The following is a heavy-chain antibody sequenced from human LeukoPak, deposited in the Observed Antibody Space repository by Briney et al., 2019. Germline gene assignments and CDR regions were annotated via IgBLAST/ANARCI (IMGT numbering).Heavy chain of an antibody. J-gene: IGHJ4*02. D-gene: IGHD3-16*02. V-gene: IGHV3-48*03. CDR1: GFTFRSYE. CDR3: ARESRAGYDYVWESYRYTGLDY. Sequence: GESLRLSCVASGFTFRSYEMNWVRQAPGKGLEWVSYISTSGSTINYADSVKGRFTISRDLAKNSLYLQMNSLRAEDTAVYYCARESRAGYDYVWESYRYTGLDYWGQGTLVTVSS. CDR2: ISTSGSTI.